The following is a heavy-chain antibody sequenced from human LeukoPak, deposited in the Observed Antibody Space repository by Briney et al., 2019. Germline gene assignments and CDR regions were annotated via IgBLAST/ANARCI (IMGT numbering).Heavy chain of an antibody. V-gene: IGHV3-30*18. CDR2: ISYDGSNK. Sequence: GGSLRLSCAASGFTFSSYGMHWVRQAPGKWLEWVAVISYDGSNKYYADSVKGRFTISRDNSKNTLYLQMNSPRAEDTAVYYCAKDKSKAVAGRSSFDYWGQGTLVTVSS. CDR1: GFTFSSYG. D-gene: IGHD6-19*01. CDR3: AKDKSKAVAGRSSFDY. J-gene: IGHJ4*02.